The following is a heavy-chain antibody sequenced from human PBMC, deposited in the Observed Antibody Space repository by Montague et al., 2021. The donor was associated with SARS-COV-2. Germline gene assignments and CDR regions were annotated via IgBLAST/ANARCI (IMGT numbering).Heavy chain of an antibody. CDR1: GGSIRSGIYY. V-gene: IGHV4-61*02. CDR3: ARGTTVSSSGYYTGWFDP. CDR2: IYTSGST. J-gene: IGHJ5*02. Sequence: TLSLTCTVSGGSIRSGIYYWSWIRQPAGKGLEWIGRIYTSGSTNYNPSLNSRVTISVDTSKNQFSLKLSSVTAADMAVYYCARGTTVSSSGYYTGWFDPWGQGTLVTVSS. D-gene: IGHD3-3*01.